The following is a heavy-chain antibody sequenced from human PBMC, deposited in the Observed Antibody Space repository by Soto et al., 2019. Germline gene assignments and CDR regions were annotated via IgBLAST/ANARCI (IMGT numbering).Heavy chain of an antibody. V-gene: IGHV3-74*01. J-gene: IGHJ4*02. Sequence: EVQLVESGGGLVQPGECLRVSCVVSGVTISSYWMHWVRQAPGKGLVWVSRINGDGSSTNYADSVKGRFTISRDNAKNTLYLQMNTLRAEDTAVYYCAIAVAGPTAIAYWGQGNQVTVSS. D-gene: IGHD6-19*01. CDR3: AIAVAGPTAIAY. CDR2: INGDGSST. CDR1: GVTISSYW.